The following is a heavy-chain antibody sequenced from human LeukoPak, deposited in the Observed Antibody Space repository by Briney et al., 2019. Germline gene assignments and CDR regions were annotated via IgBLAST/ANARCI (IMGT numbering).Heavy chain of an antibody. Sequence: PGRSLRLSCAASGFNFRSSGMNWVRRAPGKGPEWVAVIWYDGSRQYYADSVKGRFTISRDNSKNTVDLQMDSLRVEDTAVFYCAREIGGNGYNGDAFDIWGQGTLVAVSS. CDR3: AREIGGNGYNGDAFDI. D-gene: IGHD5-24*01. CDR1: GFNFRSSG. J-gene: IGHJ3*02. V-gene: IGHV3-33*01. CDR2: IWYDGSRQ.